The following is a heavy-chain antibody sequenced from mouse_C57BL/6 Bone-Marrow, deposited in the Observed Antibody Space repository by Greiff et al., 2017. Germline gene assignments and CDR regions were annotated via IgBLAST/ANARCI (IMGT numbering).Heavy chain of an antibody. Sequence: QVQLQQSGAELARPGASVKLSCKASGYTFTSYGISWVKQRTGQGLEWIGEFYPRSGNTYYNEKFKGKATLTADKSSSTAYMELRSLTSEDSAVYFCASSLPPAWFAYWGQGTLVTVSA. D-gene: IGHD2-1*01. J-gene: IGHJ3*01. V-gene: IGHV1-81*01. CDR2: FYPRSGNT. CDR1: GYTFTSYG. CDR3: ASSLPPAWFAY.